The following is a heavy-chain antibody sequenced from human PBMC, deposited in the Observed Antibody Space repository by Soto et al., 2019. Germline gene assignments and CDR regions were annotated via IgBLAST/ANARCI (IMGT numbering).Heavy chain of an antibody. CDR3: AHRGYMYGNWDHGYFDY. CDR1: GFSLTTSGVG. J-gene: IGHJ4*02. Sequence: QITLKESGPTRVRPTQTLAPTCTFSGFSLTTSGVGVGWIRKTPGKALEWLAVIYWDDDKRYSPSLKSRLTITKDTSKNQVVLTMADMDPVDTATYFCAHRGYMYGNWDHGYFDYWGQGTLVTVSS. D-gene: IGHD5-18*01. V-gene: IGHV2-5*02. CDR2: IYWDDDK.